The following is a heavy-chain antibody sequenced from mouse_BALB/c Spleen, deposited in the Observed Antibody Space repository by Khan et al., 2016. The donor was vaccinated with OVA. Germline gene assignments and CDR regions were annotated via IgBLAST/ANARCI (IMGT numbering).Heavy chain of an antibody. CDR3: AKGTYRYACVY. J-gene: IGHJ3*01. CDR1: GDSITSGY. CDR2: IIYTGYT. V-gene: IGHV3-8*02. Sequence: EVKLEESGPSLVKPSQTLSLTCSVTGDSITSGYWNWIRKFPGNKLEYMGYIIYTGYTYYNPSLKSRISITRHTSKNQYYLQLISVTEEETATSDCAKGTYRYACVYGGQGTLVTVSA. D-gene: IGHD2-12*01.